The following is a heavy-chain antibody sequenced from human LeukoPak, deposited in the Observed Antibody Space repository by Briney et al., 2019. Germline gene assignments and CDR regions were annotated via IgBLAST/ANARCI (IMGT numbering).Heavy chain of an antibody. CDR2: TYAGSS. CDR1: GDSVPRGAVA. J-gene: IGHJ3*02. Sequence: SQTLSLTCAISGDSVPRGAVAWNWIRQSPSRGLEWLGRTYAGSSQYAPSLRNRITISPDTSRNQFSLQLNSVTPGDTALYYCARGANSTFDIWGQGTVVTVSS. V-gene: IGHV6-1*01. CDR3: ARGANSTFDI.